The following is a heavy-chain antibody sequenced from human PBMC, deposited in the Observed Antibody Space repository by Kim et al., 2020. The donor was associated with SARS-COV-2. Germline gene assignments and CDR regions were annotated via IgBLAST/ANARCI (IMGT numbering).Heavy chain of an antibody. V-gene: IGHV1-2*02. CDR3: ARKRGFGSTSCYNWFDP. CDR2: INPNSGGT. D-gene: IGHD2-2*01. J-gene: IGHJ5*02. CDR1: GYTFTGYY. Sequence: ASVKVSCKASGYTFTGYYMHWVRQAPGQGLEWMGWINPNSGGTNYAQKFQGRVTMTRDTSISTAYMELSRLRSDDTAVYYCARKRGFGSTSCYNWFDPWGQGTLVTVSS.